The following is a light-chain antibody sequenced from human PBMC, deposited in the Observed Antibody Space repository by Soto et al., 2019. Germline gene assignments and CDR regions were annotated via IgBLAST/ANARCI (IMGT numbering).Light chain of an antibody. V-gene: IGKV3-11*01. CDR1: ESVGSD. J-gene: IGKJ4*01. CDR2: DVS. Sequence: ENVLTQSPATLSLSPGEGATLSCRASESVGSDLAWYQQKPGQPPRLLIYDVSGRATGVPARFSGRGSGTDFTLPISSLEPEDFAVSYCQQRDSWPLTFGGGTKVELK. CDR3: QQRDSWPLT.